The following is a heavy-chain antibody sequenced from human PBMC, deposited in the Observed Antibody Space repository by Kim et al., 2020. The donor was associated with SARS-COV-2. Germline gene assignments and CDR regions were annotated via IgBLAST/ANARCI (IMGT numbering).Heavy chain of an antibody. J-gene: IGHJ4*02. CDR3: AKGRSDNIAAAFNY. D-gene: IGHD6-13*01. V-gene: IGHV3-23*01. CDR1: GFTFSTYA. Sequence: GGSLRLSCAASGFTFSTYAMSWVRQAPGKGLEWVSSVSGSGGSIYHADSAKGRFTISRDNSKNTLYLQMNSLRAEDTAVYYCAKGRSDNIAAAFNYWGQG. CDR2: VSGSGGSI.